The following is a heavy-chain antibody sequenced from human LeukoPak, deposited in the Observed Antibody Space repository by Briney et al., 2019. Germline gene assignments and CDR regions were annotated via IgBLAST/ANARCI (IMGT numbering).Heavy chain of an antibody. J-gene: IGHJ4*02. CDR1: GGSLHSGGCY. V-gene: IGHV4-39*01. D-gene: IGHD1-20*01. CDR2: IYYSGST. Sequence: SSETLSLTCTVSGGSLHSGGCYWTWIRQHPGKGLEWIGYIYYSGSTYYNPSLKSRVTISVDTSQNQFSLKLSSVTAADTAVYYCARHVWFFVTGAYYFDYWGQGTLVTVSS. CDR3: ARHVWFFVTGAYYFDY.